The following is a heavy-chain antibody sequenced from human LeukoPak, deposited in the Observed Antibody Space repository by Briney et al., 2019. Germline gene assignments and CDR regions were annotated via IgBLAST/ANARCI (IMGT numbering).Heavy chain of an antibody. Sequence: PSETLSLTCTVSGGSISSYYWSWIRQPPGKGLEWIGYIYYSGSTNYNPSLKSRVTISVDTSKNQFSLKLSSVTAADTAVYYCARHPPVYCSSTSCYWGHFDYWGQGTLVTVSS. CDR1: GGSISSYY. V-gene: IGHV4-59*08. D-gene: IGHD2-2*01. CDR2: IYYSGST. J-gene: IGHJ4*02. CDR3: ARHPPVYCSSTSCYWGHFDY.